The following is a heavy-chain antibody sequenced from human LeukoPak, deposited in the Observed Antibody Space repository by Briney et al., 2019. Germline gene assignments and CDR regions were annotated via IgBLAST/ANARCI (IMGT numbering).Heavy chain of an antibody. V-gene: IGHV3-21*01. CDR1: GFTFSSYS. J-gene: IGHJ4*02. Sequence: PGGSLRLSCAASGFTFSSYSMNWVRQAPGKGLEWVSSISGSSTYIYYADSVTGRFTISRDNAENSLYLQMNSLRAEDTAVYYCAGGGFGELYWGQGTLVTVSS. CDR2: ISGSSTYI. D-gene: IGHD3-10*01. CDR3: AGGGFGELY.